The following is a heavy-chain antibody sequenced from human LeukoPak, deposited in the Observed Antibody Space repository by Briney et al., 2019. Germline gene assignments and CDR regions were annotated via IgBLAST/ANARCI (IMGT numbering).Heavy chain of an antibody. J-gene: IGHJ4*02. V-gene: IGHV4-39*07. CDR3: ARVGRDGYSNDY. CDR2: IYYSGST. CDR1: GGSISSSSYY. Sequence: SETLSLTCTVSGGSISSSSYYWGWVRQPPGTGLEWIGSIYYSGSTYYNPSLKSRVTISVDTSKNQFSLKLSSVAAADTAVYYCARVGRDGYSNDYWGQGTLVTVSS. D-gene: IGHD5-24*01.